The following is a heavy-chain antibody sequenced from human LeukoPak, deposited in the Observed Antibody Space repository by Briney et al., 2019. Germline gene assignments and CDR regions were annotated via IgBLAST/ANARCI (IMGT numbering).Heavy chain of an antibody. CDR3: ARSVDYYDSSGYLYFDY. CDR1: GGTFSSYA. CDR2: IIPIFGIA. J-gene: IGHJ4*02. D-gene: IGHD3-22*01. Sequence: ASVKVSCKASGGTFSSYAISWVRQAPGQGLEWMGRIIPIFGIANYAQKFQGRVTITADKSTSTAYMELSSLRSEDTAVYYCARSVDYYDSSGYLYFDYWGQGTLVTVFS. V-gene: IGHV1-69*04.